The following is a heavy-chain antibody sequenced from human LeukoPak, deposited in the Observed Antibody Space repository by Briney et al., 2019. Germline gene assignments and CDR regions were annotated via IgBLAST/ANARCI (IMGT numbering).Heavy chain of an antibody. J-gene: IGHJ5*02. Sequence: AGGSLRLSCAASGFTFDDYAMHWVRQAPGKGLEWVSGISWNSGSIGYADSVKGRFTISRDNAKNSLYLQMNSLRAEDTALYYCAKDPTGDGLYNWFDPWGQGTLVTVSS. CDR2: ISWNSGSI. D-gene: IGHD7-27*01. V-gene: IGHV3-9*01. CDR1: GFTFDDYA. CDR3: AKDPTGDGLYNWFDP.